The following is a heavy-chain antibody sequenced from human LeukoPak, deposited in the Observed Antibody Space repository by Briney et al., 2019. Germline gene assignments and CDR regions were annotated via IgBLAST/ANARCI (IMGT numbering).Heavy chain of an antibody. Sequence: TLSLTCTVSGGSMSSGGHYWSWIRQHPGKGLEWIGYIYYSGSTFNNPSLKSRVTISVDTSKNQFSLKMNSVTVADTAVYYCARGGGGYTYGKPIEFWGQGTLVTVSS. CDR3: ARGGGGYTYGKPIEF. D-gene: IGHD5-18*01. CDR2: IYYSGST. V-gene: IGHV4-31*03. CDR1: GGSMSSGGHY. J-gene: IGHJ4*02.